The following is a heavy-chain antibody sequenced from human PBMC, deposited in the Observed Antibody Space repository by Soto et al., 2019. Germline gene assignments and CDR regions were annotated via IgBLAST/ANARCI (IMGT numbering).Heavy chain of an antibody. CDR1: GGSISSGGYS. D-gene: IGHD2-2*01. CDR2: IYHSGST. Sequence: QLQLQESGSGLVKPSQTLSLTCAVSGGSISSGGYSWSWIRQPPGKVLEWIGYIYHSGSTYYNPSLKSRVTISVDRSKNQFSLKLSSVTAADTAVYYCARGRCSSTSCYGYYYYGMDVWGQGTTVTVSS. J-gene: IGHJ6*02. V-gene: IGHV4-30-2*01. CDR3: ARGRCSSTSCYGYYYYGMDV.